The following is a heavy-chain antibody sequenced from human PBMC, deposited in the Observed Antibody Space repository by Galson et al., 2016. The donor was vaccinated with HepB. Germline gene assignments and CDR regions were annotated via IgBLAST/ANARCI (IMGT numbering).Heavy chain of an antibody. CDR2: IYSGGST. D-gene: IGHD3-10*01. V-gene: IGHV3-53*01. CDR3: TRDTYISGTSRHDY. Sequence: SLRLSCAASGFTVSSNYMSWVRQTPGTGLEWVSVIYSGGSTYYADPVKGRFTISRDNSKNTLYLQMSSLRAEDTAVYYCTRDTYISGTSRHDYWGQGTLVTVSS. J-gene: IGHJ4*02. CDR1: GFTVSSNY.